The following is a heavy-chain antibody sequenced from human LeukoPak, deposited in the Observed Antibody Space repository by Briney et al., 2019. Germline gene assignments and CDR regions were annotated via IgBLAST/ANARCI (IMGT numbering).Heavy chain of an antibody. J-gene: IGHJ5*02. D-gene: IGHD2-2*01. CDR3: ARTRYCSSTSCFYNWFDP. Sequence: ASVKVSCKVSGYTLTELSMHWVRQAPGKGLEWMGGFDPEDGETIYAQKFRGRVTMTEDTSTDTAYMELSSLRSEDTAVYYCARTRYCSSTSCFYNWFDPWGQGTLVTVSS. CDR1: GYTLTELS. V-gene: IGHV1-24*01. CDR2: FDPEDGET.